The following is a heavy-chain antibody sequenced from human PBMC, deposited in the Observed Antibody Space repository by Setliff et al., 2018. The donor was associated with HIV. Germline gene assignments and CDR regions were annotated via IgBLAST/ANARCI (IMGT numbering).Heavy chain of an antibody. CDR2: INAGNGNT. CDR1: GYIFTMYT. CDR3: ARQHQMVLGY. Sequence: ASVKVSCKASGYIFTMYTMHWVRQAPGQRLEWMGWINAGNGNTKYSQKFQGRVTITRDTSASTAYMELSSLRSEDTAVYYCARQHQMVLGYWGQGTLVTVSS. V-gene: IGHV1-3*01. D-gene: IGHD2-8*01. J-gene: IGHJ4*02.